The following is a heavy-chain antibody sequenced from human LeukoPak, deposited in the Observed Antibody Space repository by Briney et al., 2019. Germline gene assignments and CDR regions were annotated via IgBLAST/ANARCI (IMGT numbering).Heavy chain of an antibody. D-gene: IGHD3-22*01. J-gene: IGHJ3*02. V-gene: IGHV4-61*02. CDR2: IYTSGST. Sequence: SETLSLTCTVSGGSISSGSYYWSWIRQPAGKGLEWIGRIYTSGSTNYNPSLKSRVTISVDTSKNQFSLKLSSVTAADTAVYYCARGQIGSSGYYYASDAFDIWGQGTMVTVSS. CDR3: ARGQIGSSGYYYASDAFDI. CDR1: GGSISSGSYY.